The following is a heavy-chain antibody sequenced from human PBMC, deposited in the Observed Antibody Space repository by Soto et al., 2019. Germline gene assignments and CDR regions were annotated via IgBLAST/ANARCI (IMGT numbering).Heavy chain of an antibody. D-gene: IGHD3-9*01. V-gene: IGHV4-31*03. J-gene: IGHJ4*02. Sequence: QVQLQESGPGLVKPSQTLSLTCTVSGGSISSGGYYWSWIRQHPGKGLEWIGYMYYIGTTQYNPSLRSRLTMSVATSKKQFSLELSSAPAADTAVYYWARHRGGTGYYLYFDNWGQGTLVTVST. CDR1: GGSISSGGYY. CDR3: ARHRGGTGYYLYFDN. CDR2: MYYIGTT.